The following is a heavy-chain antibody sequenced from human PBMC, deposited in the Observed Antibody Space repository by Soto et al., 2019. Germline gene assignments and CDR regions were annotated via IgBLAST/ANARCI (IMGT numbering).Heavy chain of an antibody. Sequence: QVQLVESGGGVVQPGRSLTLSCAASGFTFSRFSMHWVRQAPGKGLAWVAVISYDGSNTHYAESVKGRFNISRDDSKNTVFLHMNNLRGEDSAVYYCARDHGMFLSYYYYGMDVLGQGTTVSVAS. CDR2: ISYDGSNT. CDR1: GFTFSRFS. D-gene: IGHD3-10*02. J-gene: IGHJ6*02. CDR3: ARDHGMFLSYYYYGMDV. V-gene: IGHV3-30-3*01.